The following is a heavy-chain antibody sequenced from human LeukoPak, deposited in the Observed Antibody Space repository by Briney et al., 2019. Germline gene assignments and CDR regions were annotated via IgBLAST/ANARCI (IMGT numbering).Heavy chain of an antibody. V-gene: IGHV4-4*07. D-gene: IGHD3-22*01. J-gene: IGHJ2*01. CDR1: GASISNYY. CDR3: ARDPTYYYDSSGYFIGWYFDL. CDR2: IYTSGST. Sequence: SETLSLTCTVSGASISNYYWTWIRQPAGKGLEWIGRIYTSGSTNYNPSLKSRVTMSVDTSKNQFSLKLSSVTAADTAVYYCARDPTYYYDSSGYFIGWYFDLWGRGTLVTVSS.